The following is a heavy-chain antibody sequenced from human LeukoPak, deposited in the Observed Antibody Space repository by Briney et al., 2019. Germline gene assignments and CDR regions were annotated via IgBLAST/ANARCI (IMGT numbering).Heavy chain of an antibody. CDR3: ATVAKSYSCDY. CDR2: ISSNGDTT. CDR1: GFTFSSYA. Sequence: GGSLRLSCAASGFTFSSYAMQWVRQAPGRGLQYVSAISSNGDTTYYANSVKGRLTISRDNSKNTLYVQMGSVRAEDMALYYCATVAKSYSCDYWGQGTLVTVSS. V-gene: IGHV3-64*01. J-gene: IGHJ4*02. D-gene: IGHD3-10*01.